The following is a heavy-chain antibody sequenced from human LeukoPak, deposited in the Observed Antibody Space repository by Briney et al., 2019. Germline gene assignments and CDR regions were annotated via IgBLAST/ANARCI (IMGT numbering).Heavy chain of an antibody. V-gene: IGHV3-7*01. Sequence: PGGSLRLSCAASGFTFRSYSMNWVRQAPGKGREWVANIKQDGSEKYYVDSVKGRFTISRDNAKNSLYLQMNSLRAEDTAVYYCAREGDYGDSFDYWGQGTLVTVSS. CDR2: IKQDGSEK. CDR3: AREGDYGDSFDY. D-gene: IGHD4-17*01. CDR1: GFTFRSYS. J-gene: IGHJ4*02.